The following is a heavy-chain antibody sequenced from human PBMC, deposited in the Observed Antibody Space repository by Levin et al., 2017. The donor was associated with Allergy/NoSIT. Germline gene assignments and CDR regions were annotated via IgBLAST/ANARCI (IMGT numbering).Heavy chain of an antibody. CDR2: ISSSSSYI. V-gene: IGHV3-21*01. D-gene: IGHD3-22*01. J-gene: IGHJ3*02. Sequence: PGGSLRLSCAASGFTFSSYSMNWVRQAPGKGLEWVSSISSSSSYIYYADSVKGRFTISRDNAKNSLYLQMNSLRAEDTAVYYCARDLFYYDSSGYQKSTVAFDIWGQGTMVTVSS. CDR3: ARDLFYYDSSGYQKSTVAFDI. CDR1: GFTFSSYS.